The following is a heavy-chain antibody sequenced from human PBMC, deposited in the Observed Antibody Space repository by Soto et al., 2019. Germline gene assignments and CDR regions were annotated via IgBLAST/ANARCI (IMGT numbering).Heavy chain of an antibody. D-gene: IGHD2-2*01. CDR2: LSRGDER. V-gene: IGHV4-4*02. CDR3: ATQTSSYTGGV. Sequence: QVQLQESGPGLVKPSETLSLTCTVSGAPITTTKWWAWVRLPPGKGLEGIGELSRGDERSSNPSLEGRSPMSRAKANNHVSLKLPSVTAADAAIYYCATQTSSYTGGVWGRGTSVTVSS. CDR1: GAPITTTKW. J-gene: IGHJ6*02.